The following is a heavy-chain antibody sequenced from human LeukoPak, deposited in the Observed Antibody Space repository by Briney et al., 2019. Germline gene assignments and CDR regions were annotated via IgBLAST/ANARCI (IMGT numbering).Heavy chain of an antibody. CDR3: AKGRGLSYDYGVDY. CDR1: GFTFSNYG. J-gene: IGHJ4*02. Sequence: GGTLRLSCAASGFTFSNYGMTWVRQAPGKGLEWVSAISASGSTTYYADSVKGRFTISRDNSKNTLYLQMNSLRAEDMALYYCAKGRGLSYDYGVDYWGQGTLVTVSS. D-gene: IGHD4-17*01. V-gene: IGHV3-23*01. CDR2: ISASGSTT.